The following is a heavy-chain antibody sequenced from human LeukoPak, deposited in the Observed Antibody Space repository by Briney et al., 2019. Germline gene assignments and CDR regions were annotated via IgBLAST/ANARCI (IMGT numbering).Heavy chain of an antibody. J-gene: IGHJ4*02. CDR2: INPNSGDT. CDR3: ARGPYDY. V-gene: IGHV1-2*02. Sequence: ASVKGSCKASGYTFTGFYIHWVRQAPGQGLEWMGWINPNSGDTNYAQKCQGGVSMTTDTSINTAYMDLKRLRSVDSAIYYCARGPYDYWGQGTLVTVSS. CDR1: GYTFTGFY.